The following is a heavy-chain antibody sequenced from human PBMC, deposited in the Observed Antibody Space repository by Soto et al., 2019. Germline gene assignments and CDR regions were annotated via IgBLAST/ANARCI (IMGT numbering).Heavy chain of an antibody. Sequence: QTLSLTCAISGDSVSSNSAAWNWIRQSPSRGLEWLGRTYYRSKWYNDYAVSVKSRITINPDTSKNQFSLQLNSVTPEDTAVYYCARGRLLCSSTSCYTGPCDAFDSWGQRTTVTVS. J-gene: IGHJ3*02. CDR3: ARGRLLCSSTSCYTGPCDAFDS. V-gene: IGHV6-1*01. CDR1: GDSVSSNSAA. CDR2: TYYRSKWYN. D-gene: IGHD2-2*01.